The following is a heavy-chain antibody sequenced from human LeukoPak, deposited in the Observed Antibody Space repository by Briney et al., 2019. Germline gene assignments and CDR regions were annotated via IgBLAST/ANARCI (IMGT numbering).Heavy chain of an antibody. CDR2: INHSRST. CDR1: GGSFSSYY. Sequence: SETLSLTCAVYGGSFSSYYWSWIRQPPGKGLEWIGEINHSRSTNYNPSLKSRVTISVDTSKNQFSLQLSSVTAADTAVYYCARDRGSSGWFDYWGQGTLVTVSS. D-gene: IGHD6-19*01. V-gene: IGHV4-34*01. CDR3: ARDRGSSGWFDY. J-gene: IGHJ4*02.